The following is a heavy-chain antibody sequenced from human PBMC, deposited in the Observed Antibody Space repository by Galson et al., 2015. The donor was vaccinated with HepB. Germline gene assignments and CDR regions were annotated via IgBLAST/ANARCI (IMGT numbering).Heavy chain of an antibody. CDR2: ISYDGTNK. Sequence: SLRLSCAASGFLFSNYAMHWVRQAPGKGLEWVAVISYDGTNKYYADSVKGRLTISRDNSKNTVFLQMNSLRAEDTAVYYCARDIVANDFWSGYCDDWGQGTLVTVSS. CDR3: ARDIVANDFWSGYCDD. CDR1: GFLFSNYA. V-gene: IGHV3-30-3*01. D-gene: IGHD3-3*01. J-gene: IGHJ4*02.